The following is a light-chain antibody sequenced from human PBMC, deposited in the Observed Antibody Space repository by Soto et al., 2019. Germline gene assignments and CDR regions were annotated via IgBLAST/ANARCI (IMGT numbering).Light chain of an antibody. J-gene: IGKJ1*01. Sequence: DIELTQSPAALSVSLGESATLSCRASQSMSTNLAWYQQKPGQAPSLLIYDAATRTTGIPARFSGSGSGTEFTVTTSTLKYEEFAGYDCTQYNWRFRTFGQGTKVEIK. CDR3: TQYNWRFRT. CDR2: DAA. CDR1: QSMSTN. V-gene: IGKV3-15*01.